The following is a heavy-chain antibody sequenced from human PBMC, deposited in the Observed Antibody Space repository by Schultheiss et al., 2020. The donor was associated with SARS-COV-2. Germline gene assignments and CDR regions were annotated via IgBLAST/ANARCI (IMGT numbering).Heavy chain of an antibody. D-gene: IGHD4-23*01. V-gene: IGHV3-23*01. CDR3: ARDTTVVTGWYYGMDV. CDR1: GFTFSSYA. Sequence: GGSLRLSCAASGFTFSSYAMSWVRQAPGKGLEWVSAISGSGGSTYYADSVKGRFTISRDNSKNTLYLQMNSLRAEDTAVYYCARDTTVVTGWYYGMDVWGQGTTVTVSS. J-gene: IGHJ6*02. CDR2: ISGSGGST.